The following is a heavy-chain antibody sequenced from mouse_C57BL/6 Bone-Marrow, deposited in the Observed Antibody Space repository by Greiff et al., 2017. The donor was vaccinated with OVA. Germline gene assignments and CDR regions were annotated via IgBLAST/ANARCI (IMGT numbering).Heavy chain of an antibody. CDR1: GFTFSSYG. CDR2: ISSGGSYT. Sequence: EVQLVESGGDLVKPGGSLKLSCAASGFTFSSYGMSWVRQTPDKRLEWVATISSGGSYTYYPDSVKGRFTISRANAKNTLYLQMSSLKSEDTAMYYCARPSSPGYFDVWGTGTTVTVSS. J-gene: IGHJ1*03. V-gene: IGHV5-6*01. D-gene: IGHD6-2*01. CDR3: ARPSSPGYFDV.